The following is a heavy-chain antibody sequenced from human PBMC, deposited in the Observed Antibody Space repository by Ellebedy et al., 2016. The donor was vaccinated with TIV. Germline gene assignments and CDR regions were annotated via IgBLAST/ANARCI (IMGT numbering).Heavy chain of an antibody. D-gene: IGHD1-26*01. CDR3: ARVEQGYYFDY. Sequence: SVKVSXXASGGTFSSYAISWVRQAPGQGLEWMGGFIPIFGTANYAQKFQGRVTITADKSTSTAYMELSSLRSEDTAVYYCARVEQGYYFDYWGQGTLVTVSS. J-gene: IGHJ4*02. CDR2: FIPIFGTA. V-gene: IGHV1-69*06. CDR1: GGTFSSYA.